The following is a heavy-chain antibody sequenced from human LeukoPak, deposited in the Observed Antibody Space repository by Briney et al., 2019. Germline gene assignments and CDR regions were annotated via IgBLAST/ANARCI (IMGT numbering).Heavy chain of an antibody. CDR1: GFTFDDYA. D-gene: IGHD5-24*01. CDR2: ISWNSGSI. Sequence: GGSLRLSCAASGFTFDDYAMHWVRQAPGKGLGWVSGISWNSGSIGYADSVKGRFTISRDNAKNSLYLQMNSLRAEDTALYYCAKALEMATTPFDYWGQGTLVTVSS. V-gene: IGHV3-9*01. CDR3: AKALEMATTPFDY. J-gene: IGHJ4*02.